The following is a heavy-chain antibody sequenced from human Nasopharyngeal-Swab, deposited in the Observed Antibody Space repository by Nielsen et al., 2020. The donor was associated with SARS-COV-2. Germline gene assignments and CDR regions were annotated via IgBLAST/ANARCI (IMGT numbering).Heavy chain of an antibody. CDR1: GFTFESHK. CDR3: ARAWRGFSI. D-gene: IGHD3-3*01. CDR2: IKADGSET. Sequence: GRSLRLSCAVTGFTFESHKMSWLRQAPGKGLEWVANIKADGSETSYVDSVKGRFTISRDNAKNSLYLQMNSLRAEDTAVYFCARAWRGFSIWGQGTMVTVSS. V-gene: IGHV3-7*01. J-gene: IGHJ3*02.